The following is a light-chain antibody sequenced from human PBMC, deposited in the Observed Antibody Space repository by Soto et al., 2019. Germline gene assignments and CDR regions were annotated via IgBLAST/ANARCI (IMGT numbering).Light chain of an antibody. CDR3: CSYAGSNNCV. CDR1: SSDVGGYNY. CDR2: EVS. Sequence: QSALTQPPSASGSPGQSVTISCTGTSSDVGGYNYVSWYQQHPGKAPKLMIYEVSKRPSGVPDRFSGSKSGYTASLTVSGLQAEDEADYYCCSYAGSNNCVCGTGTKVTVL. V-gene: IGLV2-8*01. J-gene: IGLJ1*01.